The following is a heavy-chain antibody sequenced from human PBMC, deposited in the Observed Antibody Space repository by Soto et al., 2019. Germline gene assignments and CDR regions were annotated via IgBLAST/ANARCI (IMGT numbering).Heavy chain of an antibody. CDR3: ARLRPPLSEGGIDP. CDR1: GGSISSYY. CDR2: IYYSGST. D-gene: IGHD1-26*01. V-gene: IGHV4-59*08. Sequence: SETLSLTCTVSGGSISSYYWGWIRQPPGKGLEWIGYIYYSGSTNYNPSLKSRVTISVDTSKNQFSLKLSSVTAADTAVYYCARLRPPLSEGGIDPWGQGTLVTVSS. J-gene: IGHJ5*02.